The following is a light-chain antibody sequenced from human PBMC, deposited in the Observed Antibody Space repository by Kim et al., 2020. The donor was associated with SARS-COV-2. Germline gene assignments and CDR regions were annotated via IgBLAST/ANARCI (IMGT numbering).Light chain of an antibody. CDR3: QVWDSSSDHRVV. V-gene: IGLV3-21*04. CDR2: YDS. CDR1: SIGSKG. Sequence: GKTDGVSCGGNSIGSKGVHWYQQKSGQAPVLVISYDSDRPSGIPERFSGSNSGNTATLTISRVEAGDEADYYCQVWDSSSDHRVVFGGGTQLTV. J-gene: IGLJ2*01.